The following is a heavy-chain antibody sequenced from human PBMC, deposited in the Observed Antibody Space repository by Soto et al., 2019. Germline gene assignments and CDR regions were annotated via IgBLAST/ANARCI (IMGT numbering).Heavy chain of an antibody. V-gene: IGHV3-23*01. CDR2: ISGSGGST. D-gene: IGHD1-26*01. CDR1: GFTFSSYA. Sequence: EVQLLESGGGLVQPGGSLRLSCAASGFTFSSYAMSWVRQAPGKGLEWVSAISGSGGSTYYADSVKGRFTISRDNSKNTLYLKMNSLRAEDTAVYYSAKEPGSGSYSNPSDYWGQGTLVTVSS. CDR3: AKEPGSGSYSNPSDY. J-gene: IGHJ4*02.